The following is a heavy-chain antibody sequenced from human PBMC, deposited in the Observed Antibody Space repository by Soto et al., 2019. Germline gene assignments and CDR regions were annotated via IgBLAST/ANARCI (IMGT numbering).Heavy chain of an antibody. D-gene: IGHD4-17*01. CDR3: ARDRKGFMTTVTTFDL. J-gene: IGHJ4*02. CDR2: ISAHNGNT. CDR1: GYTFSTYG. V-gene: IGHV1-18*01. Sequence: QVQVVQSGAEVKKPGASVKVSCKASGYTFSTYGISWVRQAPGQGLEWMGWISAHNGNTNYAQKFQGRVTMTTDTPTSTAYMELRSLRSDDTAVYYCARDRKGFMTTVTTFDLWGQGTLVTVSS.